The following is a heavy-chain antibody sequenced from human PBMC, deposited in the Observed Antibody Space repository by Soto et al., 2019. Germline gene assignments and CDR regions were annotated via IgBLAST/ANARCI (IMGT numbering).Heavy chain of an antibody. J-gene: IGHJ5*02. V-gene: IGHV3-23*01. CDR2: VSGGSGVT. Sequence: EMQLLESAGGLVQPGGSLRLSCVVSGFSFSTYGVTWVRQAPGKGLEWVCGVSGGSGVTHYTDSVKGRFTISGDDSKNTVYLQMHSLRGEDTAVYYCTRWNGYGDLWGQGTLVSVSS. CDR3: TRWNGYGDL. CDR1: GFSFSTYG. D-gene: IGHD1-1*01.